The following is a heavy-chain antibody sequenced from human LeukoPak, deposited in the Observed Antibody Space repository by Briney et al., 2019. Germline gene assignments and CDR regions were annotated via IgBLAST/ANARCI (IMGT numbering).Heavy chain of an antibody. J-gene: IGHJ4*02. V-gene: IGHV1-18*04. D-gene: IGHD3-10*01. Sequence: VASLKVSCKASGYTFTSYNMNWVRQAPGQGLEWMGWISAYNGNTNYAQNFQGRVTMTTDTSTSTAYMELRSLRSDDTAVYYCARDPRRYGSGTYYFDYWGQGTLVTVSS. CDR1: GYTFTSYN. CDR3: ARDPRRYGSGTYYFDY. CDR2: ISAYNGNT.